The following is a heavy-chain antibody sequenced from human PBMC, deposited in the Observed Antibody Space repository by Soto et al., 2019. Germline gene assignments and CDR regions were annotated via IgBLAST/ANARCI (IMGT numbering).Heavy chain of an antibody. CDR2: IWYDGSNK. D-gene: IGHD6-19*01. V-gene: IGHV3-33*01. Sequence: QVQLVESGGGVVQPGRSLRLSCAASGFTFSSYGMHWVRQAPGKGLEWVAVIWYDGSNKYYADSVKGRFTISRDNSKNPLYLQMNSLRAEDTAVYYCARVIAVAGLDYWGQGTLVTVSS. CDR1: GFTFSSYG. CDR3: ARVIAVAGLDY. J-gene: IGHJ4*02.